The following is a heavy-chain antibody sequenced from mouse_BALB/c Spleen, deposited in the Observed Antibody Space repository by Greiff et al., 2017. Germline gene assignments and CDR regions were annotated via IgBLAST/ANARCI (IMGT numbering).Heavy chain of an antibody. V-gene: IGHV14-3*02. CDR3: ARGGYYYGYVYYAMDY. D-gene: IGHD1-2*01. Sequence: EVQLQQSGAELVKPGASVKLSCTASGFNIKDSYMHWVKQRPEQGLEWIGRIDPANGNTKYDPKFQGKATITADTSSNTAYLQLSSLTSEDTAVYYCARGGYYYGYVYYAMDYWGQGTSVTVSS. J-gene: IGHJ4*01. CDR2: IDPANGNT. CDR1: GFNIKDSY.